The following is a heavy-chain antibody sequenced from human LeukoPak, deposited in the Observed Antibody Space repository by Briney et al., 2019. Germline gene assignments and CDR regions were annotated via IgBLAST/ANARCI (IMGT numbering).Heavy chain of an antibody. CDR2: IRYDGSNK. Sequence: GGSLRLSCAASGFTFSSYGMHWVRQAPGKGLEWVAFIRYDGSNKYYADSVKGRFTISRDNSKNTLYLQMNSLRAEDTAVYYCAAPYGISYHDAFDIWGQGTMVTVSS. D-gene: IGHD1-26*01. CDR1: GFTFSSYG. CDR3: AAPYGISYHDAFDI. J-gene: IGHJ3*02. V-gene: IGHV3-30*02.